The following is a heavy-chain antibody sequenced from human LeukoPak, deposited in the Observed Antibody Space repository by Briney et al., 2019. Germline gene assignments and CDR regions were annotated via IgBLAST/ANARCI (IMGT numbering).Heavy chain of an antibody. CDR3: ARDDGYYYGSGSYSSLNY. CDR2: ISSSSSTI. V-gene: IGHV3-48*01. D-gene: IGHD3-10*01. J-gene: IGHJ4*02. CDR1: GFTFSSYS. Sequence: QAGGSLRLSCAASGFTFSSYSMNWVRQAPGKGLEWVSYISSSSSTIYYADSVKGRFTISRDNAKNSLYLQMNSLRAEDTVVYYCARDDGYYYGSGSYSSLNYWGQGTLVTVSS.